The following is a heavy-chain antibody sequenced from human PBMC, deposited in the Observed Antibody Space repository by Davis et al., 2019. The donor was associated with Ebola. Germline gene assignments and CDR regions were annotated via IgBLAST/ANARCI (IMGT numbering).Heavy chain of an antibody. CDR2: ISWNSGYI. D-gene: IGHD2-21*02. CDR3: VKGHIVVVTATLVPWYFDL. V-gene: IGHV3-9*01. Sequence: SLKISCAASGFTFDDFAMHWVRQTPGKDLEWVSSISWNSGYITYADSVKGRFTISRDNANNSLYLQMNSLRAEDTALYFCVKGHIVVVTATLVPWYFDLWGRGTLVTVSS. CDR1: GFTFDDFA. J-gene: IGHJ2*01.